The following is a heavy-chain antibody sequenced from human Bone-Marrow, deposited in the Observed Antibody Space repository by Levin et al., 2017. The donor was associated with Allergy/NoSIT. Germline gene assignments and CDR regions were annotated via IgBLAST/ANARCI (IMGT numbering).Heavy chain of an antibody. CDR3: ARGSGWAAGVVPAIDS. Sequence: ASVKVSCAASGFTFSGYWVHWVRQAPGEGLVWVSHINGDGTSTTYADSVKGRFTISRDNAKNTLYLQMNSLRAEDTAVYYCARGSGWAAGVVPAIDSWGQGTLVTVSS. V-gene: IGHV3-74*01. CDR2: INGDGTST. J-gene: IGHJ4*02. D-gene: IGHD6-19*01. CDR1: GFTFSGYW.